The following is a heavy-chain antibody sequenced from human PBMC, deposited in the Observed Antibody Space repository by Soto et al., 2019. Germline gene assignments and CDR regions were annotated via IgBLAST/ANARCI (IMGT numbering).Heavy chain of an antibody. V-gene: IGHV3-48*02. D-gene: IGHD3-10*01. CDR1: GLTFSIYS. Sequence: PGGSLRLSCAASGLTFSIYSMNWVRQAPGKGLEWVSYISSSSTTLYYADSVKGRFTISRDNAKNSLYLQMHSLRDEDTAVYYCARDPGDGMDVWGQGTTVTV. J-gene: IGHJ6*02. CDR2: ISSSSTTL. CDR3: ARDPGDGMDV.